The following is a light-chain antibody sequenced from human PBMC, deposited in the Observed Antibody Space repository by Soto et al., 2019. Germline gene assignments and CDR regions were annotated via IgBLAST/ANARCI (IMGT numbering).Light chain of an antibody. Sequence: EIVLTQSPGTLSLSPGERATLSCRASQSVSSSYLAWYQQKPGQAPRLLIYGASSRATGIQDRCSGSGSGTDFTLTISRLEPEDFAVYYCQQDGSSPPLTFGGGTKVEIK. J-gene: IGKJ4*01. CDR2: GAS. CDR1: QSVSSSY. V-gene: IGKV3-20*01. CDR3: QQDGSSPPLT.